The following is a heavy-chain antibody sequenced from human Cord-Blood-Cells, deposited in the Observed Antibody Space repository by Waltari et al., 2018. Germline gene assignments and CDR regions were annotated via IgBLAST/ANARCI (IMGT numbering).Heavy chain of an antibody. CDR2: IYSGGST. CDR1: GFTVSRTY. D-gene: IGHD1-1*01. V-gene: IGHV3-53*01. CDR3: ARGEYNWNDGGVY. Sequence: EVQLVESEGGLIQPGGSLRLSCAASGFTVSRTYITWVRQAPGKGLEWVSVIYSGGSTYYADSVKGRFTISRDNSKNTLYLQMNSLRAEDTAVYYCARGEYNWNDGGVYWGQGTLVTVSS. J-gene: IGHJ4*02.